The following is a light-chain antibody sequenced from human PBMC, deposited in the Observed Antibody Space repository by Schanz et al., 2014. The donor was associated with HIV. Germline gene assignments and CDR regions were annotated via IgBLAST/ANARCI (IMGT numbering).Light chain of an antibody. V-gene: IGLV2-14*03. Sequence: QSVLTQPASVSGSPGQSITISCTGTSSDVGGSDSPSSFQQNPGKAPSPLIYDVTNRPSGVSHRFSGSKSGNTASLTISGLQAEDEADYYCSSYTSTSTRVFGGGTKVTVL. CDR2: DVT. CDR1: SSDVGGSDS. J-gene: IGLJ3*02. CDR3: SSYTSTSTRV.